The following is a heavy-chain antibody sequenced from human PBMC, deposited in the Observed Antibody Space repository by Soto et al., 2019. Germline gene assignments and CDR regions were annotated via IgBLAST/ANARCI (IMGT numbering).Heavy chain of an antibody. CDR2: INPRGST. V-gene: IGHV4-34*01. CDR3: ARRLVGECACGTAH. CDR1: GGSLSGNY. J-gene: IGHJ4*02. D-gene: IGHD1-1*01. Sequence: PSETLSVTCSVYGGSLSGNYWSWIRQPPGKGLEWIGEINPRGSTNDNPSLKSRDTLSVDTSKNQVSLKLSSVTAADTDVYDGARRLVGECACGTAHWGKG.